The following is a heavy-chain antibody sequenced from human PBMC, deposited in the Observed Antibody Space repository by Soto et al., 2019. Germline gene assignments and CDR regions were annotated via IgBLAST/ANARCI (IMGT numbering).Heavy chain of an antibody. CDR2: IYPSDSDT. D-gene: IGHD3-3*01. V-gene: IGHV5-51*01. Sequence: GESLKISCKGSGYNFAGYWIAWVRQMPGKGLELMGIIYPSDSDTRYRPSFQGQVTISADKSISSAHLQWSSLSASDTAMYYCARGGVSTRTFDYWGQGTPVTVSS. CDR1: GYNFAGYW. J-gene: IGHJ4*02. CDR3: ARGGVSTRTFDY.